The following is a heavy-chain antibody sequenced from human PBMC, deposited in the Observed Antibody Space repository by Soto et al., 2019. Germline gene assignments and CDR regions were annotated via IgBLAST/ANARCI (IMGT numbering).Heavy chain of an antibody. J-gene: IGHJ3*02. CDR1: GFTFSSYW. V-gene: IGHV3-7*01. CDR2: IKQDGSEK. CDR3: ARDRGYCSSTSCYWYAFDI. D-gene: IGHD2-2*01. Sequence: EVQLVESGGGLVQPGGSLRLSCAASGFTFSSYWMSWVRQAPGKGLEWVANIKQDGSEKYYVDSVKGRFTISRDNAKNSLYLKMNSLRAEHTAVYYCARDRGYCSSTSCYWYAFDIWGQGTMVTVSS.